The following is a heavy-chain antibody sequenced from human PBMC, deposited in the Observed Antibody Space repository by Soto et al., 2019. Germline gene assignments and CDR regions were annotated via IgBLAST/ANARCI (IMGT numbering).Heavy chain of an antibody. CDR3: AKDKGYRSNAFDI. D-gene: IGHD5-18*01. CDR1: GFTFDDYA. CDR2: ISWNSGSI. J-gene: IGHJ3*02. Sequence: GGSLRLSCAASGFTFDDYAMHWVRQAPGKGLEWVSGISWNSGSIGYADSVKGRFTISRDNAKNSLYLQMNSLRAEDTALYYCAKDKGYRSNAFDIWGQGTMVTVSS. V-gene: IGHV3-9*01.